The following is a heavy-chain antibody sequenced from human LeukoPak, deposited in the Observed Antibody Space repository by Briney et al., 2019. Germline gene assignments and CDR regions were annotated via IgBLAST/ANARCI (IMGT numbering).Heavy chain of an antibody. D-gene: IGHD3-22*01. V-gene: IGHV3-21*01. CDR3: ARDSSGSSYYFDY. Sequence: SGGSLRLSCAASGFTFSSYTMNWVRQAPGKGLEWVSSISSSSNYIYYADSVKGRFTISRDNSKNTLYLQMNSLRAEDTAVYYCARDSSGSSYYFDYWGQGTLVTVSS. CDR2: ISSSSNYI. CDR1: GFTFSSYT. J-gene: IGHJ4*02.